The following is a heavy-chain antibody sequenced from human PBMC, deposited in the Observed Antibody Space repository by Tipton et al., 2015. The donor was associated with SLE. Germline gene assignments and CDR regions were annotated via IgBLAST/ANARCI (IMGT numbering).Heavy chain of an antibody. D-gene: IGHD2-15*01. Sequence: GSLRLSCEASGYTFSDYYMSWIRQAPGKGLEWVSTISGSGDTTNYADSVKGRFTSSRDNSKNTLFLQMNSLRGEDTAVYYCVRDSEYCSGGSCLGYWGQGTLVAVSS. J-gene: IGHJ4*02. CDR3: VRDSEYCSGGSCLGY. CDR1: GYTFSDYY. CDR2: ISGSGDTT. V-gene: IGHV3-23*01.